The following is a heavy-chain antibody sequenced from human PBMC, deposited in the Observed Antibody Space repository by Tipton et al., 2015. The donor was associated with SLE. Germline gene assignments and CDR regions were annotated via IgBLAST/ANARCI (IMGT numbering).Heavy chain of an antibody. CDR1: GYSFISYW. CDR3: ARQRHDYGDYGAFDY. CDR2: IYPSDSHT. Sequence: VQSGAEVKKPGESLKISCKGSGYSFISYWIGWVRQMPGKGLEWMGIIYPSDSHTRYSPSFQGHVTISADKSITTAYLQWSSLKASDTAMYYCARQRHDYGDYGAFDYWGQGTLVTVSS. V-gene: IGHV5-51*01. D-gene: IGHD4-17*01. J-gene: IGHJ4*02.